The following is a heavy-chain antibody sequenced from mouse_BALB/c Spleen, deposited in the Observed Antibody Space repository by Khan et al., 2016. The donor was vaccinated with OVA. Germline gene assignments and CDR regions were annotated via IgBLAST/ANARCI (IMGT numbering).Heavy chain of an antibody. V-gene: IGHV3-8*02. CDR3: ARSTYRYAFAY. J-gene: IGHJ3*01. CDR1: GDSITSGY. Sequence: EVQLQESGPSLVKPSQTLSLTCSVTGDSITSGYWSWIRKFPGNKLEYMGYMIYSGNTYYNPYLKSRISITRHTSKNQYYLQLNSGTTEDTATYYCARSTYRYAFAYWGQGTLVTVSA. CDR2: MIYSGNT. D-gene: IGHD2-14*01.